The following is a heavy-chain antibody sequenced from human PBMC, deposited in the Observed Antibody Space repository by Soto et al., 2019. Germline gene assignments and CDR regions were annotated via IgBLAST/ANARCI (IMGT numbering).Heavy chain of an antibody. V-gene: IGHV1-46*01. J-gene: IGHJ4*02. CDR3: ARDYLRSKLSLSYFDF. CDR2: INPSGGSA. Sequence: QVQLVQSGAEVTRPGASVKVSCKASGYSFISHYIHWVRQAPGQGLEWMGFINPSGGSATLAQKFQGRVTMTRDTSTTTVYMELSSLRSEDAAVYYCARDYLRSKLSLSYFDFWGQGTLVTVSS. D-gene: IGHD2-2*01. CDR1: GYSFISHY.